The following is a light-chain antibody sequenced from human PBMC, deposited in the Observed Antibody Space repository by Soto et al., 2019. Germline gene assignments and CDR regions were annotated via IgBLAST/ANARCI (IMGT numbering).Light chain of an antibody. CDR2: AAA. J-gene: IGKJ1*01. CDR1: QGIRND. Sequence: AIQMTQSPSSLSASVGDRVTITCRASQGIRNDLGWYQQKPGKAPTVLIFAAASLQRGVPSRFSGSGSGTDFTLTISSLQPEDFATYYCLQDYNYPHTFGQGTKVEIK. CDR3: LQDYNYPHT. V-gene: IGKV1-6*01.